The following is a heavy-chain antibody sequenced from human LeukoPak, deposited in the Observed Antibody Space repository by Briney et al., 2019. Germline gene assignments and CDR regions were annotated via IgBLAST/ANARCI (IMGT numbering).Heavy chain of an antibody. CDR2: ISYEGSKQ. D-gene: IGHD6-19*01. Sequence: GGSLRLFCAASGCTFSSYGMHWVRQAPGKGLEWVALISYEGSKQNYADSVKGRFTISRDNYQNTLYLEMNSLRTEDTAVYYCARAPYTSGWYFAFDYWGQGTLVTVSS. CDR1: GCTFSSYG. CDR3: ARAPYTSGWYFAFDY. J-gene: IGHJ4*02. V-gene: IGHV3-30*03.